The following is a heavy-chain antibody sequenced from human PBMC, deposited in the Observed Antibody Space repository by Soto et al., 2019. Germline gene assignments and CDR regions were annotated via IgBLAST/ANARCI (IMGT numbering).Heavy chain of an antibody. CDR2: IYSDDRT. CDR1: GFTVSSNY. D-gene: IGHD3-3*01. CDR3: TRERFLEWLVGVRFWAFDN. J-gene: IGHJ3*02. Sequence: LRLSCAASGFTVSSNYMNWVRQAPGKGLEWVSVIYSDDRTYYADSVKGRFTISRDNSKNTVYLQLNSLRAEDTAVYYCTRERFLEWLVGVRFWAFDNWGQGTMVTVSS. V-gene: IGHV3-53*01.